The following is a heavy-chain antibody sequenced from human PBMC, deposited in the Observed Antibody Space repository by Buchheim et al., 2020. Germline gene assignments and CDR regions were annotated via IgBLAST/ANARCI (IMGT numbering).Heavy chain of an antibody. D-gene: IGHD3-10*01. CDR3: ARVMVRGVLFDY. J-gene: IGHJ4*02. Sequence: EVQLVESGGGLVKPGGSLRLSCAASGFTFSNYSMNWVRQAPGKGLEWVSSISSSSSYTSYADSLKGRFTISRDNAKNSLYLQMNSLRAEDTAVYYCARVMVRGVLFDYWGQGTL. CDR1: GFTFSNYS. V-gene: IGHV3-21*01. CDR2: ISSSSSYT.